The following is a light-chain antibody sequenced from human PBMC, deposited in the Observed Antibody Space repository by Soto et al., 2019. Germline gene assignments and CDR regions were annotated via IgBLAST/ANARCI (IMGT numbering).Light chain of an antibody. CDR1: SSDVGGYNY. Sequence: QSVLTQPASVSGSPGQSITISCTGTSSDVGGYNYVSWYQQHPGKAPKLMIYDVSNRPSGVSNRFSGSKSGNTASLTISGLQAEDEADYYCSSYTSSSTFGVFGTGTKLT. CDR3: SSYTSSSTFGV. CDR2: DVS. J-gene: IGLJ1*01. V-gene: IGLV2-14*01.